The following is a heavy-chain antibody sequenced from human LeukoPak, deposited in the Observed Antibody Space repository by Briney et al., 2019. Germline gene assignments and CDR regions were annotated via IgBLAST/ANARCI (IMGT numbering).Heavy chain of an antibody. CDR1: GYTFTGYY. CDR2: INPNGGGT. CDR3: ARAYYGSGSHDY. J-gene: IGHJ4*02. Sequence: ASVKVSCKASGYTFTGYYMHWVRQAPGQGLEWMGRINPNGGGTNYAQKFQGRVTMTRDTSISTAYMELSRLRSDDTAVYYCARAYYGSGSHDYWGQGTLVTVSS. D-gene: IGHD3-10*01. V-gene: IGHV1-2*06.